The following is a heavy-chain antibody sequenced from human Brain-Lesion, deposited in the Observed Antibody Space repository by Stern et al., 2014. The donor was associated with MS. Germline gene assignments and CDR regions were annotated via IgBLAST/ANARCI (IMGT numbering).Heavy chain of an antibody. D-gene: IGHD3-22*01. CDR2: IDHSRSA. CDR3: ARGPYYFHGSGYHY. Sequence: VQLVEWGAGLLKPSETLSLTCAVSGGSFSGYYWTWIRQSPEKGLELIGQIDHSRSAKYNPSLKSRVTMSVDTSNTQFSLKLSSVTAADTAVYYCARGPYYFHGSGYHYWGQGTQVTVSS. V-gene: IGHV4-34*01. J-gene: IGHJ4*02. CDR1: GGSFSGYY.